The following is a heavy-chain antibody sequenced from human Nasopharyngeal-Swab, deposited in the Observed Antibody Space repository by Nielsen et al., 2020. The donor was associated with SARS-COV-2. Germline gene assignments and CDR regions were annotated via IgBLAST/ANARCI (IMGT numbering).Heavy chain of an antibody. V-gene: IGHV3-30-3*01. CDR2: ISYDGSNK. CDR3: ARESSSDYTFDY. CDR1: GFPFSSYA. J-gene: IGHJ4*02. D-gene: IGHD3-22*01. Sequence: GGSLRLSCAASGFPFSSYAMNWVRQAPGKGLEWVAVISYDGSNKYYADSVKGRFTISRDNSKNTLYLQMNSLRVEDTAIYYCARESSSDYTFDYWGQGTLVTVSS.